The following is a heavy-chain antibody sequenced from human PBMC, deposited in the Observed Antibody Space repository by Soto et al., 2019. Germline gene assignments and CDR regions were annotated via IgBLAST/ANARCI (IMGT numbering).Heavy chain of an antibody. CDR3: ARLGAQEIAP. CDR1: GGSSSSYY. CDR2: IYYSGST. D-gene: IGHD3-16*01. V-gene: IGHV4-59*08. Sequence: PSDTLSLTCTVSGGSSSSYYWNWIRQPPGKGLEWIGYIYYSGSTYYNPSLKSRVTISVDTSKNQFSLKLSSVTAADTAVYYCARLGAQEIAPRGQGTLVTVSS. J-gene: IGHJ5*02.